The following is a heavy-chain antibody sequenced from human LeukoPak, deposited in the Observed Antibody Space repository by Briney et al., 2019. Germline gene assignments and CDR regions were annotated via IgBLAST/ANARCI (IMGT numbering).Heavy chain of an antibody. V-gene: IGHV1-18*01. Sequence: ASVKVSCKASGYTFTSYGISWVRQAPGQGLEWMGWISAYNGNTNYAQKLQGRVTMTTDTSTSTAYMELSSLRSEDTAVYYCAPVVGATYYFDYWGQGTLVTVSS. J-gene: IGHJ4*02. D-gene: IGHD1-26*01. CDR2: ISAYNGNT. CDR3: APVVGATYYFDY. CDR1: GYTFTSYG.